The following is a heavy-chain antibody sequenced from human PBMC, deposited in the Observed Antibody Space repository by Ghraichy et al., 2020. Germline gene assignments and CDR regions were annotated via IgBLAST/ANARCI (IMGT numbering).Heavy chain of an antibody. CDR3: TRGRQFGH. J-gene: IGHJ5*02. Sequence: GESLNISCAASGFIFSDHYMDWVRQVPGKGMEWLGRTRNKANTYTTEYAASVKGRFSILREDSQNLLYLQMNSLKIEDTAIYYCTRGRQFGHWGQGTLVTVSS. CDR1: GFIFSDHY. CDR2: TRNKANTYTT. V-gene: IGHV3-72*01.